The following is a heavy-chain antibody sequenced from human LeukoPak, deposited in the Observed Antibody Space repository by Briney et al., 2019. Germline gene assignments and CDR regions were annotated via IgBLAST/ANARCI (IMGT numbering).Heavy chain of an antibody. D-gene: IGHD2-2*01. CDR3: AKSVVPAAIDPDAFDI. Sequence: GGSLRLSCAASGFTFSSYAMSWVRQAPGKGLEWVSAISGSGGSTYYADSVKGRFTISRDNSKNTLYLQMNSLRAEDTAVYYCAKSVVPAAIDPDAFDIWGQGAMVTVSS. V-gene: IGHV3-23*01. CDR1: GFTFSSYA. J-gene: IGHJ3*02. CDR2: ISGSGGST.